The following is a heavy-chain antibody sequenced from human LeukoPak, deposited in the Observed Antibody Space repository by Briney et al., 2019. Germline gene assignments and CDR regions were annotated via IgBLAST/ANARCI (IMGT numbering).Heavy chain of an antibody. Sequence: GGSLRLSCTASGFTLSNFAMHWVRQSPDKGLQYVSAISTNGSRTFYADSVKGRFIISRDNSKNTLYLQMGSLRGEDTAVYYCARAARVAWLRWHYYYYYYMDVWGKGTTVTVSS. CDR3: ARAARVAWLRWHYYYYYYMDV. D-gene: IGHD5-12*01. CDR2: ISTNGSRT. J-gene: IGHJ6*03. CDR1: GFTLSNFA. V-gene: IGHV3-64*02.